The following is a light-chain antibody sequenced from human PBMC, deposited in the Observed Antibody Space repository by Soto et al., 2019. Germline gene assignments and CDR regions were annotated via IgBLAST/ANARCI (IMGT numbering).Light chain of an antibody. CDR1: PDISTY. CDR2: DTF. V-gene: IGKV3-11*01. Sequence: IVLTQAPARLSFSPGERATLSCTASPDISTYLAWYQQKPGQAPRLFIYDTFNRASDVPARFSGSGSGTGFTLTINNVAPEDSAIYYCQQRSSWPLTFGGGTQVEI. J-gene: IGKJ4*01. CDR3: QQRSSWPLT.